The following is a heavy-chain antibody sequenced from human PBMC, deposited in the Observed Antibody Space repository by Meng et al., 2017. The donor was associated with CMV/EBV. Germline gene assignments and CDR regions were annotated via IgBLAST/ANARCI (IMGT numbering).Heavy chain of an antibody. V-gene: IGHV1-69*05. J-gene: IGHJ4*02. CDR3: ARDYAGVAAAGSLSYYFDY. Sequence: SVKVSCKASGGTFSSYAISWVRQAPGQGLEWMGGIIPIFGTANYAQKFQGRVTITTDESTSTAYMELSSLRSEDTAVYYCARDYAGVAAAGSLSYYFDYWGQGTLVTSPQ. CDR2: IIPIFGTA. D-gene: IGHD6-13*01. CDR1: GGTFSSYA.